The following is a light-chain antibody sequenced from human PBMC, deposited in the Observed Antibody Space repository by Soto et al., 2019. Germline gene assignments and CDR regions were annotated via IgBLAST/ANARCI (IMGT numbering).Light chain of an antibody. V-gene: IGLV2-23*02. J-gene: IGLJ3*02. CDR2: EVN. CDR3: CTYEETPPPVV. CDR1: GSDVGGHNL. Sequence: QSALTQPASVSGSPGQSITISCTGTGSDVGGHNLVSWYQQYPGKAPKLLIYEVNKRPSGLSSRFSGSKSGNTASLTISGPHPEEEANYNSCTYEETPPPVVFGGGTNLPAL.